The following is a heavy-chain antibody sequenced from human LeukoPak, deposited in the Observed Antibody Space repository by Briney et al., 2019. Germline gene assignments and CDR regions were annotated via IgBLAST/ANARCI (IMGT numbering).Heavy chain of an antibody. J-gene: IGHJ6*03. D-gene: IGHD3-10*01. CDR2: IYYSGST. V-gene: IGHV4-59*12. Sequence: SETLSLTRTVSGGSISSYYWSWIRQPPGKGLEWIGYIYYSGSTNYDPSLKSRVTMSVDTSKNQFSLKLSSVTAADTAVYYCARDDGPPGYYYYYMDVWGKGTTVTVSS. CDR1: GGSISSYY. CDR3: ARDDGPPGYYYYYMDV.